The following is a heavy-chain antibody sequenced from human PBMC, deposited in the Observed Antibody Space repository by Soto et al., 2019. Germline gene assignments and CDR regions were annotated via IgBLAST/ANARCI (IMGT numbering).Heavy chain of an antibody. CDR2: ISAYNGNT. V-gene: IGHV1-18*01. CDR1: GYTFTSYG. D-gene: IGHD2-21*01. CDR3: ARDLSIGLFDF. J-gene: IGHJ4*02. Sequence: QVQLVQSGAEVKKPGASVKVSCKASGYTFTSYGISWVRQAPGQGLEWMGWISAYNGNTKYAQKLQGRVTMTTDTSSCTGNMELRSLRSDDTAVYYCARDLSIGLFDFWGQGTLVTVSS.